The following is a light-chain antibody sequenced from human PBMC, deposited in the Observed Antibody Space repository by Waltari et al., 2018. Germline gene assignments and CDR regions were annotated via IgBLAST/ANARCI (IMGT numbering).Light chain of an antibody. CDR1: QSISSY. J-gene: IGKJ3*01. Sequence: DIQMTQSPSSLSASVGDGLTITCRASQSISSYLNWYQPKPGKAPKLLLYAASSLQSGVPSRFSGSGSGTDFTLTISSLQPEDFATYYCQQSYSTPLTFGPGTKVDIK. CDR3: QQSYSTPLT. CDR2: AAS. V-gene: IGKV1-39*01.